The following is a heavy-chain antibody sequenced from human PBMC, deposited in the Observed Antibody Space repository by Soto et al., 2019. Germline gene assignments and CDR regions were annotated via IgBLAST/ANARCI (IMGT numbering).Heavy chain of an antibody. CDR3: ALAAAGPNYYYYGMDV. CDR1: GFTFSSYS. Sequence: PGGSLRLSCAASGFTFSSYSMNWVRQAPGKGLEWVSSISSSSSYIYYADSVKGRFTISRDNAKNSLYLQMNSLRAEDTAVYYCALAAAGPNYYYYGMDVWGQGTTVTVSS. V-gene: IGHV3-21*01. J-gene: IGHJ6*02. D-gene: IGHD6-13*01. CDR2: ISSSSSYI.